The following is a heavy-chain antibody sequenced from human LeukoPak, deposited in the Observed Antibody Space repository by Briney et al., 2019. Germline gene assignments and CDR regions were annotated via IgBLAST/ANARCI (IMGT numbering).Heavy chain of an antibody. V-gene: IGHV5-51*01. CDR2: IYPGDSDT. D-gene: IGHD3-22*01. Sequence: GESLKISCQGSGYSFTSYWIGWVRQMPGKGLEWMGIIYPGDSDTRYSPSFQGQVTISADKSISTAYLQWSSLKASDTAMYYCARPTNYYDSSGFVGPLFDYWGQGTLVTVSS. J-gene: IGHJ4*02. CDR1: GYSFTSYW. CDR3: ARPTNYYDSSGFVGPLFDY.